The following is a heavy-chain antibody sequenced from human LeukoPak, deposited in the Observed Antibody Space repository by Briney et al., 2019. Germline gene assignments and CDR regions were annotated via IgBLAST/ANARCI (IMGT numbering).Heavy chain of an antibody. V-gene: IGHV1-18*01. J-gene: IGHJ6*03. D-gene: IGHD6-13*01. Sequence: ASVKVSCKASGYTFTSYGISWVRQAPGQGLEWMGWISAYNGNTNYAQKLQGRVTMTTDTSTSTAYMELRSLRSDDTAVYYCARVGRAAGSYYYYYMDVWGKGTTVTISS. CDR1: GYTFTSYG. CDR2: ISAYNGNT. CDR3: ARVGRAAGSYYYYYMDV.